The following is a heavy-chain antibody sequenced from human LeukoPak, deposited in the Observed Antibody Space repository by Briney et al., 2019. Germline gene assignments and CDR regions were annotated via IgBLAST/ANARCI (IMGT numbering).Heavy chain of an antibody. CDR1: GYTFTNYY. CDR3: ARGLWSYSGLRTGFYY. CDR2: INPSGGST. J-gene: IGHJ4*02. D-gene: IGHD5-12*01. Sequence: GASVKVSCKASGYTFTNYYIHWVRQAPGQGLEWMGIINPSGGSTIYAQKFQGRVTITRNTSISTAYMELSSLRSEDTAVYYCARGLWSYSGLRTGFYYWGQGTLVTVSS. V-gene: IGHV1-46*01.